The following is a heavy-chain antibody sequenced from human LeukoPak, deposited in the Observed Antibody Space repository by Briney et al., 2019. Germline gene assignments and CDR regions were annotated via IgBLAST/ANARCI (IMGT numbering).Heavy chain of an antibody. D-gene: IGHD1-26*01. J-gene: IGHJ4*02. CDR2: ISSGSSTI. CDR3: ARELVGATDY. Sequence: GSLRLSCTASGFTFSYYSMNWVRPAPGKGLERVSYISSGSSTIHYADSVKGRFTISRDNAKNSLYLRMNSLRDEDTAVYYCARELVGATDYWGQGTLVTVSS. V-gene: IGHV3-48*02. CDR1: GFTFSYYS.